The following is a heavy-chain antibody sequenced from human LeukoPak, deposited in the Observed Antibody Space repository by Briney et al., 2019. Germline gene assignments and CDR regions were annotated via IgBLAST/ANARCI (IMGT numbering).Heavy chain of an antibody. J-gene: IGHJ5*02. CDR1: GGSISSYY. CDR2: IYYSGST. V-gene: IGHV4-59*01. CDR3: ARDQAAVSNWFDP. Sequence: SETLSLTCTVSGGSISSYYWSWIRQPPGKGLEWIGYIYYSGSTNYNPSLKSRVTISVDTSKNQFSLKLSSVTAADTAVYYCARDQAAVSNWFDPWGQGTLVTVSP. D-gene: IGHD6-13*01.